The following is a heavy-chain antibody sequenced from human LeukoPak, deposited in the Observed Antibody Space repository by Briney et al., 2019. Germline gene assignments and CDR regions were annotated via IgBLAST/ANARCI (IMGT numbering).Heavy chain of an antibody. Sequence: NPGGSLRLSCAASGFIFSAYSMNWVRQAPGKGLEWVSSIKSDSSHISYANSVRGRFTISRDNGQNSLYLQINSLKVEDTAVYYCPRGVVPAAFDIWGQGTMVTVSS. J-gene: IGHJ3*02. CDR2: IKSDSSHI. V-gene: IGHV3-21*01. CDR1: GFIFSAYS. D-gene: IGHD2-2*01. CDR3: PRGVVPAAFDI.